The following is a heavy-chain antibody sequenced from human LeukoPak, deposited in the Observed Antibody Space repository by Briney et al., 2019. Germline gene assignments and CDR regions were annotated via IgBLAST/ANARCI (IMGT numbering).Heavy chain of an antibody. Sequence: ASVKVSCKTSGYTFTSYYIHWVRQAPGQGLECMGWINPNNGGTTYAQNFQGRVSMTRDTSTSTAYMELSGLRSDDTAVYYCARSPSGQLDYWGRGTLVTVSS. V-gene: IGHV1-2*02. CDR3: ARSPSGQLDY. D-gene: IGHD1-1*01. CDR2: INPNNGGT. CDR1: GYTFTSYY. J-gene: IGHJ4*02.